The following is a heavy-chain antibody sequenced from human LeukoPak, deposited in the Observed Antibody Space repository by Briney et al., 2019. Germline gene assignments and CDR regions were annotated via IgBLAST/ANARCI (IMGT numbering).Heavy chain of an antibody. D-gene: IGHD2-2*02. CDR1: GYTFTSYD. CDR2: MNPNSGGT. V-gene: IGHV1-8*01. CDR3: ARAERKLLYSLGY. J-gene: IGHJ4*02. Sequence: ASVKVSCKASGYTFTSYDINWVRQATGQGLEWVGWMNPNSGGTGFAQKFQGRVTITRNTSISTAYMELSSLRSEDTAVYYCARAERKLLYSLGYWGQGTLVTVSS.